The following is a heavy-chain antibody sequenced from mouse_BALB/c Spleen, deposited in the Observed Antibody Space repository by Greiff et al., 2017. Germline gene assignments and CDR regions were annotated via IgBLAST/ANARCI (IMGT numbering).Heavy chain of an antibody. CDR2: IWSGGST. D-gene: IGHD3-3*01. CDR1: GFSLTSYG. J-gene: IGHJ2*01. Sequence: VKVVESGPGLVQPSQSLSITCTVSGFSLTSYGVHWVRQSPGKGLEWLGVIWSGGSTDYNAAFISRLSISKDNSKSQVFFKMNSLQANDTAIYYCARKGLGGWYFDYWGQGTTLTVSS. CDR3: ARKGLGGWYFDY. V-gene: IGHV2-2*02.